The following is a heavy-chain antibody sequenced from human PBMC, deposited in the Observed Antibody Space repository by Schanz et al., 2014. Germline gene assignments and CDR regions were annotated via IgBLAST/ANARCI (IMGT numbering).Heavy chain of an antibody. CDR1: GFTFSGYG. CDR3: ARRITGTHHNPYYHGMDV. J-gene: IGHJ6*02. CDR2: ISYDGRHK. D-gene: IGHD1-20*01. V-gene: IGHV3-30*03. Sequence: QVQLVESGGGVVQPGRSLRLSCAASGFTFSGYGMHWVRQAPGKGLEWVAIISYDGRHKNYADSVKGRFTISRDNSKNTLHLQMNSLRAEDTAVYYCARRITGTHHNPYYHGMDVWGQGTTVTVSS.